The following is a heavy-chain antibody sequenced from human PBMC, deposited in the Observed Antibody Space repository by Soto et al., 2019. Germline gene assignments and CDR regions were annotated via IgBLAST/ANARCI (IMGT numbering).Heavy chain of an antibody. CDR2: ISSSSSTI. D-gene: IGHD2-21*02. CDR3: ARSGVVVTAIPDYYFDY. V-gene: IGHV3-48*02. Sequence: PGGSLRLSCAASGFTFSIYSMNWVRHAPGKGLEWVSYISSSSSTIYYADSVKGRFTISRDNAKNSLYLQMNSLRDEDTAVYYCARSGVVVTAIPDYYFDYWGQGTLVTVSS. CDR1: GFTFSIYS. J-gene: IGHJ4*02.